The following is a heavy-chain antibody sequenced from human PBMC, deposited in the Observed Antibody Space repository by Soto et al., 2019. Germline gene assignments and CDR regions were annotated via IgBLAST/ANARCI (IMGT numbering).Heavy chain of an antibody. J-gene: IGHJ4*02. CDR3: ARYDCSGGSCYLPGVY. D-gene: IGHD2-15*01. Sequence: PGGSLRLSCAASGFTFSNYAMTWVRQAPGKGLEWVSVLTGSGGSTYYADSVKGRFTISRDNSKNTLYLQMNSLRADDTAVYYCARYDCSGGSCYLPGVYWGQGTLVTVSS. CDR1: GFTFSNYA. CDR2: LTGSGGST. V-gene: IGHV3-23*01.